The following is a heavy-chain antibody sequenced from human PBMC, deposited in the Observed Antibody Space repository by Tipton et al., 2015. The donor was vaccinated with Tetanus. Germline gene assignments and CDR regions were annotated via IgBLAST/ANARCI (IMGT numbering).Heavy chain of an antibody. CDR1: SASISSSDYY. J-gene: IGHJ6*02. Sequence: TLSLTCTVSSASISSSDYYWGWIRQPPGKGLEWIGSISYKGSTYYNPSLKSRVTMSVDTSKNQFSLKLSSVTAADTAVYYCARSALEQQLLHYGTDVWGQGTTVTVSS. CDR2: ISYKGST. CDR3: ARSALEQQLLHYGTDV. V-gene: IGHV4-39*07. D-gene: IGHD6-13*01.